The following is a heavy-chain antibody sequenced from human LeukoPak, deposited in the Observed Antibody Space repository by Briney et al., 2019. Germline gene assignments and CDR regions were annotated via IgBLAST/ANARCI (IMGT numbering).Heavy chain of an antibody. D-gene: IGHD1-26*01. CDR1: GASISGGTYY. CDR3: ARRGGSGRAFDY. J-gene: IGHJ4*02. V-gene: IGHV4-39*01. Sequence: SSETLSLTCSVSGASISGGTYYWGWIRQPPGKGLEWIGSIYYTGSTYDNPSLKSRVTISVDTSKNQFSLKLSSVTAADTAAYYCARRGGSGRAFDYWGQGTLVTVSS. CDR2: IYYTGST.